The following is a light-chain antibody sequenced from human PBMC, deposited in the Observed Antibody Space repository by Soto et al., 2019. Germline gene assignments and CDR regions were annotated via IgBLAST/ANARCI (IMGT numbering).Light chain of an antibody. CDR1: QSISSTY. V-gene: IGKV3-20*01. CDR2: GAS. J-gene: IGKJ1*01. Sequence: EIVFTQSPGTLSFSPGERATLSCRASQSISSTYLAWYQQKPGQAPRLLIYGASSRATGVPDRFSGSGSGTDFTLTISRLEPEDSAMYYCQQYAGSPTWTLGQGTKVDIK. CDR3: QQYAGSPTWT.